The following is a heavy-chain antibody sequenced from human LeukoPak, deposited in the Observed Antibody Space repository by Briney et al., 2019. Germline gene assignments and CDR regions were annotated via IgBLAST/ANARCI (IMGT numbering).Heavy chain of an antibody. D-gene: IGHD2-2*03. CDR3: VRQIGSGAFDL. V-gene: IGHV4-39*01. Sequence: PSETLSLTCTVSGGSISSSSYYWGWIRQPPGKGLEWIGEISIAGEINYNPSLRSRATISIDTTKNQFSLTLTSVIVADTALYYCVRQIGSGAFDLWGRDRVVIVSS. J-gene: IGHJ3*01. CDR1: GGSISSSSYY. CDR2: ISIAGEI.